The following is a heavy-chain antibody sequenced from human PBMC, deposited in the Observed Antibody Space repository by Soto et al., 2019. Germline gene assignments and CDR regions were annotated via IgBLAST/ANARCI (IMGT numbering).Heavy chain of an antibody. CDR1: GFTFSSFG. CDR3: ARDASYYSLWSGYYPSRNGMDV. Sequence: QVQVVESGGGVVQPGRSLRLSCAASGFTFSSFGMHWVRQAPGKGLEWVSLIWYDGSKKSYGDSVKGRFTISRDNSRNTVYLLMNSLRADDTAVYYCARDASYYSLWSGYYPSRNGMDVWRQGTTVTVSS. CDR2: IWYDGSKK. V-gene: IGHV3-33*01. J-gene: IGHJ6*02. D-gene: IGHD3-3*01.